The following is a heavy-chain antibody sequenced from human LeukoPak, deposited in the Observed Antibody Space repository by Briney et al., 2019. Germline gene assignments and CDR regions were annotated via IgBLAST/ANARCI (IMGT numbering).Heavy chain of an antibody. CDR3: ARTLRLGTPRAFDI. CDR2: IHEDGSDK. Sequence: GGSLRLSCVVSGLTFSSHWMNWVRQAPGKGLEWVANIHEDGSDKYYVDSVKGRFTISRDNAKNSLYLQMNSLRAEDTALYYCARTLRLGTPRAFDIWGRGTMVTVSS. CDR1: GLTFSSHW. D-gene: IGHD1-14*01. V-gene: IGHV3-7*05. J-gene: IGHJ3*02.